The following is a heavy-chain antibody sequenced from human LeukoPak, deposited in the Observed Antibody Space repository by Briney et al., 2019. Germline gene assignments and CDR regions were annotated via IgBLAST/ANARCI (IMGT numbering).Heavy chain of an antibody. D-gene: IGHD3-22*01. Sequence: GGSLRLSCAASGFIFSSYAMSWVRQAPGKGLEWVSAISGSGGSTSYADSVKGRFTISRDNSKNTLYLQMNSLRVEDTAVYYCAIDDYYGSSGYYNYWGQGTLVTVSS. CDR1: GFIFSSYA. CDR3: AIDDYYGSSGYYNY. CDR2: ISGSGGST. V-gene: IGHV3-23*01. J-gene: IGHJ4*02.